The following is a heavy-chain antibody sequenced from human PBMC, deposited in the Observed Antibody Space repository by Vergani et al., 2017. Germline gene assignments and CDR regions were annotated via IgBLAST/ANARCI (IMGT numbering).Heavy chain of an antibody. V-gene: IGHV3-21*01. CDR1: GFTFSSYS. CDR3: ARDPSYDEYFDY. D-gene: IGHD5-12*01. CDR2: ISSSSSYI. J-gene: IGHJ4*02. Sequence: EVQLVESGGGLVKPGGSLRLSCAASGFTFSSYSMNWVRQAPGKGLEWVSSISSSSSYIYYADSVKGRFTISRDNAKNSLYLQMNSRRAEDTAVYYCARDPSYDEYFDYWGQGTLVTVSS.